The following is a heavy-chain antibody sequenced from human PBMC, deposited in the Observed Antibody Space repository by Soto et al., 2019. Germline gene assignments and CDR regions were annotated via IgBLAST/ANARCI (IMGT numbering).Heavy chain of an antibody. D-gene: IGHD2-2*01. CDR1: GYTFTSYG. CDR3: ARVVRYCSSTSCYWFDP. CDR2: ISAYNGNT. V-gene: IGHV1-18*01. Sequence: ASVKVSCKASGYTFTSYGISWVRQAPGQGLEWMGWISAYNGNTNYAQKLQGRVTMTTDTSTSTAYMELRSLRSDDTAVYYCARVVRYCSSTSCYWFDPWGQGTLVTVSA. J-gene: IGHJ5*02.